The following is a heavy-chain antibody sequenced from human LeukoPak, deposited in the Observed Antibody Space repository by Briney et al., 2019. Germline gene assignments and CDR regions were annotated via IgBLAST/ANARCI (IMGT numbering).Heavy chain of an antibody. CDR1: GFTFDDYG. V-gene: IGHV3-43*02. CDR2: ISGDGGST. D-gene: IGHD2-21*02. Sequence: PGGSLRLSCAASGFTFDDYGMSWVRQAPGKGLEWVSLISGDGGSTYYADSVKGRFTISRDNSKNSLYLQMNSLRTEDTALYYCAKVCGGDCSSDAFDIWGQGTMVTVSS. CDR3: AKVCGGDCSSDAFDI. J-gene: IGHJ3*02.